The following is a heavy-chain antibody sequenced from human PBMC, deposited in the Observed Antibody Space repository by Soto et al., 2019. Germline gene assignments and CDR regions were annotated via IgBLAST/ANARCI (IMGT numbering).Heavy chain of an antibody. CDR1: GFTFSSYW. CDR2: TNSDGSDT. D-gene: IGHD6-19*01. Sequence: GGSLRLSCAASGFTFSSYWMYWVRQAPGKGLVWVSRTNSDGSDTTYADSVKGRFTISRDNAKNTLYLQMNSLRAEDTAVYYCARDRGWPLFDYWGQGTLVTVSS. V-gene: IGHV3-74*01. J-gene: IGHJ4*02. CDR3: ARDRGWPLFDY.